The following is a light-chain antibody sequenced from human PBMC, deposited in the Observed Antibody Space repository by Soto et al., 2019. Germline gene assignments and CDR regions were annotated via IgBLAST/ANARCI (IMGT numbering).Light chain of an antibody. V-gene: IGLV2-8*01. CDR1: SSDVGGYNY. J-gene: IGLJ2*01. CDR3: TSYAGSNKSVL. Sequence: QSALTQPPSASGSPGQSVAISCTGTSSDVGGYNYVSWYQQHPGKAPKLMIYEVSKRPSGVPDRFSGSNSGNTASLTVSGLQAEDEADYYCTSYAGSNKSVLFGGGTKLTVL. CDR2: EVS.